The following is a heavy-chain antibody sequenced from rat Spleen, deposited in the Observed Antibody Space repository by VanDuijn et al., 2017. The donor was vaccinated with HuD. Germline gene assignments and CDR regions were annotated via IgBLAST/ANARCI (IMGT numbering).Heavy chain of an antibody. CDR2: IGGDGST. Sequence: VQLKESGPGLVQPSQTLSLTCTVSGFSLTRYHISWVRQPPGKGLEWMGLIGGDGSTAYKSALKSRLSISRETSKSQVFLKMSSLKTEDTATYYCASGSYCFAYWGQGTLVTVSS. CDR3: ASGSYCFAY. CDR1: GFSLTRYH. V-gene: IGHV2-32*01. D-gene: IGHD1-7*01. J-gene: IGHJ3*01.